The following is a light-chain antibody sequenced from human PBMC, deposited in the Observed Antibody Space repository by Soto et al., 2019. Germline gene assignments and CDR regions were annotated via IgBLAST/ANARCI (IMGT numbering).Light chain of an antibody. CDR3: SSYISSNTQSYV. Sequence: QSVLTQPASVSGSPGQSITISCTGTSSDVVGYDFVSWYQQHPGKAPKLMIYDVTNRPSGVSDRFSGSKSGNTASLTISGLQAEDEADYYCSSYISSNTQSYVFGTGTKVTVL. CDR2: DVT. V-gene: IGLV2-14*01. CDR1: SSDVVGYDF. J-gene: IGLJ1*01.